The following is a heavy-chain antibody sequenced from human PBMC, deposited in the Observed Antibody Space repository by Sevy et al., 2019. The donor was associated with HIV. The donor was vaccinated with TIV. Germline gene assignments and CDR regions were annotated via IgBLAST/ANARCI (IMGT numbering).Heavy chain of an antibody. Sequence: SETLSLTCTVSGGSISSYYWSWIRQPPGKGLEWIGYIYYSGSTNYNPSLKSRVTISVDTSKNQFSLKLSSVTAADTAVYYCAREYRRALKTGAFSIWGQGTMVTVSS. V-gene: IGHV4-59*01. D-gene: IGHD1-26*01. J-gene: IGHJ3*02. CDR2: IYYSGST. CDR3: AREYRRALKTGAFSI. CDR1: GGSISSYY.